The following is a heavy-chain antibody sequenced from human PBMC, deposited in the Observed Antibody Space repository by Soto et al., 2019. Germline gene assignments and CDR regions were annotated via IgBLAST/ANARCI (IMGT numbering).Heavy chain of an antibody. J-gene: IGHJ4*02. D-gene: IGHD3-22*01. V-gene: IGHV4-59*08. CDR2: IYYTGGT. Sequence: LETLSLRWTVSGGSISSYYGSWIRQPPGKGLEWIGYIYYTGGTNYNPSLQSRVTISVDTSKNQFSLKLTSVTAADTAVYYCARLYYDSNDYHYFDYWGQATLVTVSS. CDR3: ARLYYDSNDYHYFDY. CDR1: GGSISSYY.